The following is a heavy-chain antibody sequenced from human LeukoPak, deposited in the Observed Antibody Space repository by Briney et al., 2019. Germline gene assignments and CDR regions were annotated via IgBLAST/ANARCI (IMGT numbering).Heavy chain of an antibody. V-gene: IGHV3-30*18. CDR3: AKKTGKQKESMAAAGSFDY. CDR1: GFTFSSYG. D-gene: IGHD6-13*01. Sequence: GGSLRLSCAASGFTFSSYGMHWVRQAPGKGLEWVAVISYDGSNKYYADSVKGRFTISRDNSKNTLYLQMNSLRAEDTAVYYCAKKTGKQKESMAAAGSFDYWGQGTLVTVSS. J-gene: IGHJ4*02. CDR2: ISYDGSNK.